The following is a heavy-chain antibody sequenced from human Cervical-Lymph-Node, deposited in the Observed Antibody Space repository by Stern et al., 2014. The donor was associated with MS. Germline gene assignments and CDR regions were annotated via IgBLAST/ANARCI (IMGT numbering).Heavy chain of an antibody. CDR1: GVSISSSY. D-gene: IGHD6-13*01. Sequence: QLQLQESGPGLVKPSETLSLTCTVSGVSISSSYWSWIRQPPGKGLEWIGYRYHSGGTTYNPSLKSRVTMSGDTSRSQFSLKLSSVTAADTAVYYCAKDVGMDSWGQGTLVTVSS. V-gene: IGHV4-59*01. CDR2: RYHSGGT. CDR3: AKDVGMDS. J-gene: IGHJ5*01.